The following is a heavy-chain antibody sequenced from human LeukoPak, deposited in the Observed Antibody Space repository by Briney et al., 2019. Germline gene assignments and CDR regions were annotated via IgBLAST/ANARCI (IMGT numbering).Heavy chain of an antibody. D-gene: IGHD4-17*01. CDR1: GYTFTSYG. Sequence: GASVKVSCKASGYTFTSYGISWVRQAPGQGLEWMGWISGYNGNTNYAQKLQGRATMTTDTSTSTAYMELRSLRSDDTAVYYCARWFGYGDYDKNYYYYMDVWGKGTTVTVSS. CDR3: ARWFGYGDYDKNYYYYMDV. V-gene: IGHV1-18*01. J-gene: IGHJ6*03. CDR2: ISGYNGNT.